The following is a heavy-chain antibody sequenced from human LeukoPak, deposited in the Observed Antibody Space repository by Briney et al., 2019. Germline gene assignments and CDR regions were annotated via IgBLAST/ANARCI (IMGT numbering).Heavy chain of an antibody. D-gene: IGHD4-11*01. CDR3: AREVWEDSNSPNWFDP. J-gene: IGHJ5*02. CDR1: GGTFSSYA. V-gene: IGHV1-69*13. CDR2: IIPIFGTA. Sequence: SVKVSCKASGGTFSSYAISWVRQAPGQGLEWMGRIIPIFGTANYAQKFQGRVTTTADESTSTAYMELSSLRSEDTAVYYCAREVWEDSNSPNWFDPWGQGTLVTVSS.